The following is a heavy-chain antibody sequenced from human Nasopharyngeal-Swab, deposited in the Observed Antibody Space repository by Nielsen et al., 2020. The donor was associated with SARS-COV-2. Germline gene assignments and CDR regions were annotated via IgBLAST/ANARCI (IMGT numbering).Heavy chain of an antibody. D-gene: IGHD5-18*01. J-gene: IGHJ4*02. V-gene: IGHV4-30-4*01. Sequence: SETLSLTCAVSGDSISSGGYYWSWIRQPPGKGLEWIGYIYYTGNTEYNPSLKSRISISLDTSKNQFSLTLSSVTAADTAVYYCARVRGYSYNSLDYWGQGTLVTVSS. CDR3: ARVRGYSYNSLDY. CDR2: IYYTGNT. CDR1: GDSISSGGYY.